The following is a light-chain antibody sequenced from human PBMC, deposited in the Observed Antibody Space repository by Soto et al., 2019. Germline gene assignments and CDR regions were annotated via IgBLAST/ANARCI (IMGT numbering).Light chain of an antibody. CDR1: QTISSW. V-gene: IGKV1-5*03. CDR2: MAS. J-gene: IGKJ1*01. CDR3: QHDNSYSGA. Sequence: DIQMTQSPSTLSGSVGDRVTITCRASQTISSWLAWYQQKPGKAPKLLIYMASTLKSGVPSRFSGSGSGTEFTLTISSLQPDDFATYYCQHDNSYSGAFGQGTKVDIK.